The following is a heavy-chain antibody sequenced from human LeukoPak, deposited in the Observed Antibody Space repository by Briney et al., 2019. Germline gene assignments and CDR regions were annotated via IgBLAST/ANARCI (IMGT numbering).Heavy chain of an antibody. V-gene: IGHV1-69*04. Sequence: SVKVSCKASGYIFTAYYIHWVRQAPGQGLEWMGRIIPILGIANYAQKFQGRVTITADKSTSTAYMELSSLRSEDTAVYYCARDDIVDDSSPFDYWGQGTLVTVSS. CDR3: ARDDIVDDSSPFDY. D-gene: IGHD5-12*01. J-gene: IGHJ4*02. CDR2: IIPILGIA. CDR1: GYIFTAYY.